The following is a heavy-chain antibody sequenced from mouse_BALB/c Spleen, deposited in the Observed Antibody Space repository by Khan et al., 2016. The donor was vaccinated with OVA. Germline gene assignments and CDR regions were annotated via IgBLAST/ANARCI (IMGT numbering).Heavy chain of an antibody. CDR3: ARAGYGDLAY. Sequence: VQLQQSGTVLARPGASVKMSCKASGYIFTSYWMHWVKQRPGQGLEWIGGIFPGNHDTNHNQKIKGRATLTAVTSASPANMELSTLTNEDSAVEYCARAGYGDLAYWGQGTRVPVYA. CDR2: IFPGNHDT. V-gene: IGHV1-5*01. CDR1: GYIFTSYW. J-gene: IGHJ3*01. D-gene: IGHD1-1*01.